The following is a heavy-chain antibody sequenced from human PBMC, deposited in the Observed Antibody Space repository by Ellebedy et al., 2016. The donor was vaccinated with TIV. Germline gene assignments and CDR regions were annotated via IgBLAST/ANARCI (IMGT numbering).Heavy chain of an antibody. J-gene: IGHJ3*02. Sequence: ASVKVSCKASGYTFTGYYMHWVRQAPGQGLEWMGWINPNSGGTNYAQKFQGRVTMTRDTSISTAYMELSRLRSDDTAVYYCARDHLHTDAFDIWGQGTMVTVSS. CDR1: GYTFTGYY. CDR2: INPNSGGT. CDR3: ARDHLHTDAFDI. V-gene: IGHV1-2*02.